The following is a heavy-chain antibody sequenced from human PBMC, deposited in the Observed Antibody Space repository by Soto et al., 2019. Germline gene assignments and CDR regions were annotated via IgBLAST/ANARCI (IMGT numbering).Heavy chain of an antibody. V-gene: IGHV4-61*01. CDR3: ARSPNYYYYGFDV. CDR1: GGSVSSGTYF. CDR2: IYYSGGT. Sequence: SETLSLTCTVSGGSVSSGTYFWSWIRQSPGKRLEWIAYIYYSGGTNYNPSLKSRATISVDTSKSQVSLTLTSVTPADAAVYYCARSPNYYYYGFDVWGQGTTVTVSS. J-gene: IGHJ6*02.